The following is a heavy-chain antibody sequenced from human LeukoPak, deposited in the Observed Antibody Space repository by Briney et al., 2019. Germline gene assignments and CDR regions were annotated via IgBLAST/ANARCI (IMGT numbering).Heavy chain of an antibody. CDR3: VAYSSGWYLNDY. Sequence: ASVKVSCKASGYTFTSYGIRWVRQAPGQGLEWMGWISAYNGNTNYARKLQGRVTMTTDTSTSTAYMELRSLRSDDTAVYYCVAYSSGWYLNDYWGQGTLVTVSS. CDR2: ISAYNGNT. V-gene: IGHV1-18*01. D-gene: IGHD6-19*01. J-gene: IGHJ4*02. CDR1: GYTFTSYG.